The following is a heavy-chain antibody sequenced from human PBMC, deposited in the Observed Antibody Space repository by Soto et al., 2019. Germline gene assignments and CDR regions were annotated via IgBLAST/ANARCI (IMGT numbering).Heavy chain of an antibody. CDR1: GFTFSSYG. CDR2: IWYDGSNK. V-gene: IGHV3-33*01. CDR3: ARDRVIAAAGIYYYYGMDV. Sequence: GGSLRLSCAASGFTFSSYGMHWVRQAPGKGLEWVAVIWYDGSNKYYADSVKGRFTISRDNSKNTLYLQMNSLRAEDTAVYYCARDRVIAAAGIYYYYGMDVWGQGTXVTVSS. D-gene: IGHD6-13*01. J-gene: IGHJ6*02.